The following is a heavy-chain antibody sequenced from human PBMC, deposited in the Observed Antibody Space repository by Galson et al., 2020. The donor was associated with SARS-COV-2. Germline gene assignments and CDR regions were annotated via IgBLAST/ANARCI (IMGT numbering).Heavy chain of an antibody. D-gene: IGHD1-26*01. CDR1: GDSISISSYN. CDR2: INYSGNT. J-gene: IGHJ5*02. V-gene: IGHV4-39*01. CDR3: ARLDMGATGWFDP. Sequence: SETLSPTCNVPGDSISISSYNWGCIRQPTGKSLERIGRINYSGNTQYNPSLKSRVTISVDTSKNQFSMEMTSVTAADTAVYYCARLDMGATGWFDPWGQGTLVTVSS.